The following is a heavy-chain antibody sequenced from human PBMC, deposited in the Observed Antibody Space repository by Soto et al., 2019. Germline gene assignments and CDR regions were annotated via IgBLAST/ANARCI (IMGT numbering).Heavy chain of an antibody. CDR2: IYYSGST. V-gene: IGHV4-59*01. J-gene: IGHJ3*02. CDR1: GGSISSYY. D-gene: IGHD4-4*01. Sequence: SETLSLTCTVSGGSISSYYWSWIRQPPGKGLEWIGYIYYSGSTNYNPSLKSRVTISVDTSKNQFSLKLSSVTAADTAVYYCARGITVTTNDAFDIWGQGTMVTVSS. CDR3: ARGITVTTNDAFDI.